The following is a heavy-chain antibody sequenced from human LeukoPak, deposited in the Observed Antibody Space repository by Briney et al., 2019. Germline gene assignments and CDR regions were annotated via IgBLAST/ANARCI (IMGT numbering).Heavy chain of an antibody. D-gene: IGHD3-10*01. V-gene: IGHV1-8*01. J-gene: IGHJ6*04. CDR3: AREAGVTMVRGVTSYGMDV. Sequence: ASVKVSCRASGYTFTNYDINWVRQATGQGLEWMGWMNPNSGNTGYAQKFQGRVTITADESTSTAYMELSSLRSEDTAVYYCAREAGVTMVRGVTSYGMDVWGKGTTVTVSS. CDR2: MNPNSGNT. CDR1: GYTFTNYD.